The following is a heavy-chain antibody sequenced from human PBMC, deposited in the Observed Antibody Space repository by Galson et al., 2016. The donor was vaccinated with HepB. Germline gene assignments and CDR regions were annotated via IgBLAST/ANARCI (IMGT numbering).Heavy chain of an antibody. CDR1: GFSLDTDSVR. CDR3: AHSAIAGALHS. Sequence: ALVKPTQTLTLTCTFSGFSLDTDSVRVAWIRQPPGKALECLALIYWDDDKRYSPSLKSRLTITKDTSKNQVVLTMTNLDPMETATYFCAHSAIAGALHSWGQGTLVTVSS. CDR2: IYWDDDK. J-gene: IGHJ4*02. V-gene: IGHV2-5*02. D-gene: IGHD2-2*01.